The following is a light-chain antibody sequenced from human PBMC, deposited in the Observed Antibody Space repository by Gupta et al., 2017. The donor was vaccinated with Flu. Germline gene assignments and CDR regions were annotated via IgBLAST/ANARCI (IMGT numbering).Light chain of an antibody. CDR3: QQKGISLFT. CDR2: GAS. Sequence: GPMFLSRGESGTPSCGARQRVKKNLLTWYQQKPGQAPRLLIYGASSRANGVPDRFSGSGYGTEFTLTISRREPEDFAVYYCQQKGISLFTFGQGTKLDIK. J-gene: IGKJ2*01. CDR1: QRVKKNL. V-gene: IGKV3-20*01.